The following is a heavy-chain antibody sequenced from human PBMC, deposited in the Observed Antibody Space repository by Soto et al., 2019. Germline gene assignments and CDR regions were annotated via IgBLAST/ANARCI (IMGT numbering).Heavy chain of an antibody. V-gene: IGHV2-5*02. J-gene: IGHJ2*01. Sequence: QITLKESGPPLVKPTQTLTLTCTFSGFSLSTSGVGVGWIRQPPGKALEWLAFIYWDDDNHYSPSLKSRLTITKDTSKNQVVLTMTNMDPVDTATYYCAPILRDGYPSWYFDLWGRGTLVTVSS. CDR3: APILRDGYPSWYFDL. CDR2: IYWDDDN. CDR1: GFSLSTSGVG. D-gene: IGHD5-12*01.